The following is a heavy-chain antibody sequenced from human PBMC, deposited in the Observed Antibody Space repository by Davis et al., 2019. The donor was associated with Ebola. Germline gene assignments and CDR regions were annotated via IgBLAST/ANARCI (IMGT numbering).Heavy chain of an antibody. D-gene: IGHD3-22*01. Sequence: AASVKVSCKASGGTFSSFAISWVRQAPGQGLEWMGGIIPVFPSINYAQRFRGRVTITADESTSTAYMELSSLRSEDTAVYYCAREGYYYDSSGYYYTYYYGMDVWGKGTTVTVSS. CDR2: IIPVFPSI. CDR1: GGTFSSFA. CDR3: AREGYYYDSSGYYYTYYYGMDV. J-gene: IGHJ6*04. V-gene: IGHV1-69*13.